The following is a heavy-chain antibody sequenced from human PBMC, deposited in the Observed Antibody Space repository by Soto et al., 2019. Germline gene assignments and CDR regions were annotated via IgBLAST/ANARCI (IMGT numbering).Heavy chain of an antibody. V-gene: IGHV3-30*18. CDR3: AKDRTEAGYNGYYYYYGMDV. D-gene: IGHD1-1*01. CDR1: GFTFSSYG. CDR2: ISYDGSNK. J-gene: IGHJ6*02. Sequence: QVQLVESGGGVVQPGRSLRLSCAASGFTFSSYGMHWVRQAPGKGLEWVAVISYDGSNKYYADSVKGRFTISRDNSKNTLYLQMNSLRAEDTAVYYCAKDRTEAGYNGYYYYYGMDVWGQGTTVTVSS.